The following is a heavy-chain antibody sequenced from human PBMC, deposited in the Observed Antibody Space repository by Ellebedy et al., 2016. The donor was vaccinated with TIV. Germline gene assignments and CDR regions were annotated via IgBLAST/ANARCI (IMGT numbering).Heavy chain of an antibody. J-gene: IGHJ6*02. CDR2: ISHSGST. V-gene: IGHV4-34*01. Sequence: SETLSLTXGVYGGSFSAYYWSWIRQPPGKGLEWIGEISHSGSTNYNPSLKSRVTISVDTSKNQFSLKVSSVTAADTAVYYCARHTNTWGRSSGMDVWGRGTTVTVSS. D-gene: IGHD2-2*01. CDR3: ARHTNTWGRSSGMDV. CDR1: GGSFSAYY.